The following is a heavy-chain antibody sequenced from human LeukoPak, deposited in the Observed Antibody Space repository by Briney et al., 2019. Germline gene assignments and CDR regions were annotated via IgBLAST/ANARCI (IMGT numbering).Heavy chain of an antibody. CDR3: ARRRPAAGFDY. CDR1: GGSIISDY. V-gene: IGHV4-4*07. J-gene: IGHJ4*02. D-gene: IGHD6-13*01. Sequence: PSETLSLTCTVSGGSIISDYWNWIRQPAGKGLEWIGRIYSSGSTTNNPSLKSRVTMSIDTSNNQFSLKLTSMTAADTAVYYCARRRPAAGFDYWGQGILVTVSS. CDR2: IYSSGST.